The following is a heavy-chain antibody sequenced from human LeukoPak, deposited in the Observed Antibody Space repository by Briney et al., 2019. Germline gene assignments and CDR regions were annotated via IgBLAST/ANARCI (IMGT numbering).Heavy chain of an antibody. D-gene: IGHD3-10*01. V-gene: IGHV4-39*07. CDR2: IYYSGTT. J-gene: IGHJ4*02. CDR3: ASSRKYYYGSGRPDY. CDR1: GGSISSRTYY. Sequence: PSETLSLTCTVSGGSISSRTYYWGWIRQPPGKGLEWIGTIYYSGTTYYNPSLKSRVTISLDTSKNQFSLKLSSVTAADTAVYYCASSRKYYYGSGRPDYWGQGTLVTVSS.